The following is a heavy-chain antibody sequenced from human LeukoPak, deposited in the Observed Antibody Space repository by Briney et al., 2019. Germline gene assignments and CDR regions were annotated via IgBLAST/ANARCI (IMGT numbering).Heavy chain of an antibody. J-gene: IGHJ4*02. D-gene: IGHD6-19*01. CDR2: IYYSGST. V-gene: IGHV4-39*02. CDR1: GASISSGNSY. Sequence: SQTLSLTCTVSGASISSGNSYWGWIRQPPGKGLEWIGSIYYSGSTYYNPSLKSRVTISVDTSKNQFSLKLSSVTAADTAVYYCAREPHIAVVTHFDYWGQGTLVTVSS. CDR3: AREPHIAVVTHFDY.